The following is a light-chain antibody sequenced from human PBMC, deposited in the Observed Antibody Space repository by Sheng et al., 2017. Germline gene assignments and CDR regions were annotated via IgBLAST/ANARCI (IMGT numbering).Light chain of an antibody. CDR1: QSVSSN. V-gene: IGKV3-15*01. Sequence: EIVMTQSPATLSVSPGERATLSCRASQSVSSNLAWYQQKPGQAPRLLIYGASTGATGIPARFSGSGSGTEFTLTISSLQSGDFALYYCQQYHYWPWTFGQGTEVEIK. CDR3: QQYHYWPWT. CDR2: GAS. J-gene: IGKJ1*01.